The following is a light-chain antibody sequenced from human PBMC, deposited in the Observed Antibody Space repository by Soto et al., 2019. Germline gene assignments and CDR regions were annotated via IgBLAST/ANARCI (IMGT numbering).Light chain of an antibody. CDR3: QVWDISSGHVV. V-gene: IGLV3-21*01. CDR1: TIVSKS. Sequence: SSELTQPPSVSVAPGKTASVACGGSTIVSKSVQWYQKKSGQSPVLVMYYDSDRPSGIPERFSGSNSGNTATLTISRVEAGDEADYYCQVWDISSGHVVFGGGTKLTVL. J-gene: IGLJ3*02. CDR2: YDS.